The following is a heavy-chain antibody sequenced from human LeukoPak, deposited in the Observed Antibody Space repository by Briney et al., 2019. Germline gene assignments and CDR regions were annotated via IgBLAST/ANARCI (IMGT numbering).Heavy chain of an antibody. Sequence: ASVKVSCKASGYTFTSYGISWVRQAPGQGLEWMGWISAYNGSTNYAQKVQGRVTMTTDTSTSTAYMELRSLRSDDTAVYYCARAPTNDFWSAYYDYWGQGTLVTVSS. J-gene: IGHJ4*02. CDR1: GYTFTSYG. D-gene: IGHD3-3*01. CDR2: ISAYNGST. V-gene: IGHV1-18*01. CDR3: ARAPTNDFWSAYYDY.